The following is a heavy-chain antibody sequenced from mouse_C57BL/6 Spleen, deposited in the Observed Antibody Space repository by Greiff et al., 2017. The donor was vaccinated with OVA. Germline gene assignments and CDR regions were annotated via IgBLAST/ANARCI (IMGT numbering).Heavy chain of an antibody. CDR3: ARDDIRGVMDY. J-gene: IGHJ4*01. CDR1: GYTFTDYY. Sequence: EVQLQQSGPELVKPGASVKISCKASGYTFTDYYMNWVKQRHGKGLEWIGDINPNNGGTSYNQKFKGQATLTVDKSYITAYMELRSLTAEDTAVYYCARDDIRGVMDYWGQGTSVTVSS. D-gene: IGHD1-1*01. V-gene: IGHV1-26*01. CDR2: INPNNGGT.